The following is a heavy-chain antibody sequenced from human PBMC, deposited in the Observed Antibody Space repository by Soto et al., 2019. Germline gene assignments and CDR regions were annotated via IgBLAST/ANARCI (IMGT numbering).Heavy chain of an antibody. CDR2: IYYSGST. J-gene: IGHJ4*02. CDR1: GGSISSYF. CDR3: AKLGPPNAYSSGYYYMSY. D-gene: IGHD6-19*01. V-gene: IGHV4-59*12. Sequence: PSETLSLTCTVSGGSISSYFWSWIRQPPGEGLEWIGYIYYSGSTNYNPSLKSRVTISLDTSKNQFSLKLNSVTASDTAVYYCAKLGPPNAYSSGYYYMSYWGQGTLVTVSS.